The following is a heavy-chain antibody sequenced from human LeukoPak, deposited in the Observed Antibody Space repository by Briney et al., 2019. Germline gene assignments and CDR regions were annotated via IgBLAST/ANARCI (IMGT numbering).Heavy chain of an antibody. Sequence: GASVKVSCKASGYTFTNYPMNWVRQASGQGLEWMGWINTNTGNPMYARGFTERFVFSWDTSVTTAYLQINSLKPEDTAVYFCARDTYCTGGRCYSRVGYWGQGTVVTVSS. V-gene: IGHV7-4-1*02. J-gene: IGHJ4*02. D-gene: IGHD2-15*01. CDR2: INTNTGNP. CDR3: ARDTYCTGGRCYSRVGY. CDR1: GYTFTNYP.